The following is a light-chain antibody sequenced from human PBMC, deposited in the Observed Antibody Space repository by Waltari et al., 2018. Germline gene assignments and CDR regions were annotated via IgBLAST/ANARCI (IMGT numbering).Light chain of an antibody. CDR2: EVT. V-gene: IGLV2-14*01. Sequence: QSALTQPASVSGSPGQSITISCTATTRDVGRYNYVSWYQCHPGKAPELIIYEVTNRPSGVSDRVSGSKSGNTASLSISGLQPEDEADYYCSSYTSIKTPYVVFGGGTKVTVL. CDR3: SSYTSIKTPYVV. J-gene: IGLJ2*01. CDR1: TRDVGRYNY.